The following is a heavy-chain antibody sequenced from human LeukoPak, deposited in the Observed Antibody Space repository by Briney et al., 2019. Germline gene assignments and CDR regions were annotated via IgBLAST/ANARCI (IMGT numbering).Heavy chain of an antibody. CDR2: IHPSGIF. Sequence: SETLSLTCAVHGGSCDDYYCSWIRQPPGKGLVWIGEIHPSGIFYYNSSLMSRVTISIDTSKSQFSLRLTSVTAADTAFYYCARGRDRSKAGDLWGQGSLVTVSS. CDR1: GGSCDDYY. D-gene: IGHD5-24*01. J-gene: IGHJ5*02. CDR3: ARGRDRSKAGDL. V-gene: IGHV4-34*01.